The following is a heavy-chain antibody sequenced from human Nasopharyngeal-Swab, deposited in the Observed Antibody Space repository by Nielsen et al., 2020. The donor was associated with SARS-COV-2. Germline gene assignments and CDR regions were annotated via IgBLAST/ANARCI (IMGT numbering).Heavy chain of an antibody. Sequence: KVSCKGSGYSFTSYWIGWVRQMPGKGLEWMGIIYPGDSDTRYSPSFQGQVTTSADKSISTAYLQWSSLKASDTAMYYCAGFTVVTPDDAFDIWGQGTTVTVSS. D-gene: IGHD4-23*01. CDR2: IYPGDSDT. J-gene: IGHJ3*02. V-gene: IGHV5-51*01. CDR1: GYSFTSYW. CDR3: AGFTVVTPDDAFDI.